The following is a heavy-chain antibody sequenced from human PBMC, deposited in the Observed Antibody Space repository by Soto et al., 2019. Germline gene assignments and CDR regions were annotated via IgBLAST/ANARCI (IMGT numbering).Heavy chain of an antibody. CDR2: MGGAGAR. Sequence: EAHLVESGGGLVQPGGSLRLSCAAFGFTYNSYDMHWVRQVTGKGLEWVASMGGAGAREYAGSVKGRFIISRDNAKNSLFLQMDSLTAGDTAVYYCTRATFGDGMDLWGQGTPVTVSS. CDR3: TRATFGDGMDL. CDR1: GFTYNSYD. D-gene: IGHD3-10*01. V-gene: IGHV3-13*01. J-gene: IGHJ6*02.